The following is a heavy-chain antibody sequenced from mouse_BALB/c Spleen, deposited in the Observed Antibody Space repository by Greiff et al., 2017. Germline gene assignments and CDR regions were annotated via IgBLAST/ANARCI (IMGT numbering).Heavy chain of an antibody. CDR3: AREATIRKAWFAY. D-gene: IGHD1-1*02. CDR2: IYPYNGGT. Sequence: VQLQQSGPELVKPGASVKISCKASGYTFTDYNMHWVKQSHGKSLEWIGYIYPYNGGTGYNQKFKSKATLTVDNSSSTAYMELRSLTSEDSAVYYCAREATIRKAWFAYWGQGTLVTVSA. CDR1: GYTFTDYN. J-gene: IGHJ3*01. V-gene: IGHV1S29*02.